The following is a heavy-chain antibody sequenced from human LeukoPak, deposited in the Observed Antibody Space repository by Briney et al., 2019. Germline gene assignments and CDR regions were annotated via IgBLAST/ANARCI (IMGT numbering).Heavy chain of an antibody. Sequence: ASVKVSCKASGYTFTSHDINWVRQVTGQGLEWMGWMNPNSGDTGYPQKFQGRVTMTRDTSITTAYMELSSLRSEDTAVYYCARSGFGSGISFDLWGQGTLVTVSS. CDR3: ARSGFGSGISFDL. J-gene: IGHJ5*02. CDR1: GYTFTSHD. V-gene: IGHV1-8*01. D-gene: IGHD3-10*01. CDR2: MNPNSGDT.